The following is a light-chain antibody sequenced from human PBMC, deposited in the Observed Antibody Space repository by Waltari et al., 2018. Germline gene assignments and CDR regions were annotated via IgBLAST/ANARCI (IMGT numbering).Light chain of an antibody. V-gene: IGKV4-1*01. CDR1: HSLLYNSNNKNY. CDR2: WGS. CDR3: HQYFAPPYT. J-gene: IGKJ2*01. Sequence: DIVMTQSPDSLTVSPGERATINCKSSHSLLYNSNNKNYISWYQQKPGQAPKLLISWGSTRDSGVPDRFSGSGSETDFTLTISSLQAEDVAVYHCHQYFAPPYTFGRGTKLEIK.